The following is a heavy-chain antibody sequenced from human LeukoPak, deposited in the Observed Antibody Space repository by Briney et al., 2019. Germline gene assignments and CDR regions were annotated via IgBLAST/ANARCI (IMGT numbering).Heavy chain of an antibody. CDR1: GFTFSSCW. V-gene: IGHV3-7*01. CDR2: IKQDGSEK. Sequence: PGGSLRLSCAASGFTFSSCWMSWVRQAPGKGLEWVANIKQDGSEKYYVDSVKGRFTISRDNAKNSLYLQMNSLRAEDTAVYYCARFVWFDPWGQGTLVTVSS. J-gene: IGHJ5*02. CDR3: ARFVWFDP.